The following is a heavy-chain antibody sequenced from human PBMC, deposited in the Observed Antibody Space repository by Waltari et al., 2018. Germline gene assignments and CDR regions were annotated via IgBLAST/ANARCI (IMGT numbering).Heavy chain of an antibody. CDR2: INTGNGNT. CDR3: ARDRTPGVRLITIFGVGSHPGFDY. V-gene: IGHV1-3*04. D-gene: IGHD3-3*01. Sequence: QAQLVQSGAEVKKPGASVKVSCKASGYTFTSYAMHWVRQAPGQRLEWMGWINTGNGNTKYSQKFQGRVTITMETSGSTAYMELSSLISEDTAVYYCARDRTPGVRLITIFGVGSHPGFDYWGQGTLVTVSS. CDR1: GYTFTSYA. J-gene: IGHJ4*02.